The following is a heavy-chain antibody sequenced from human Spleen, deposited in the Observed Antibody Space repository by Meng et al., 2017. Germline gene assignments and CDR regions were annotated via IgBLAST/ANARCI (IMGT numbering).Heavy chain of an antibody. Sequence: GGSLRLSCRTSGFTFTSYGMGWVRQAPGKGLEWVSGLFAGDATYYPDSLKGRFTVSRHSSDNTFYLQMNSLRPEDTAVYYCARGSGYIYGSNWGYFDYWGQGALVTVSS. V-gene: IGHV3-53*04. J-gene: IGHJ4*02. CDR1: GFTFTSYG. CDR3: ARGSGYIYGSNWGYFDY. CDR2: LFAGDAT. D-gene: IGHD5-18*01.